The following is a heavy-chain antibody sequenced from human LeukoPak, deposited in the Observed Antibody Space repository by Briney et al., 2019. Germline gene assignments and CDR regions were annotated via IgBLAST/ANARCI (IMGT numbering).Heavy chain of an antibody. Sequence: GGSLRLSCAASGFTFSNYWMHWVRQAPGKGLVWVSRLNSDGSSTNYADSVKGRFTISRDNAKNTLYLQMNSLRDEDTAVYYCARTDSSGYYYFDYWGQGTLVTVSS. CDR1: GFTFSNYW. D-gene: IGHD3-22*01. CDR2: LNSDGSST. V-gene: IGHV3-74*01. J-gene: IGHJ4*02. CDR3: ARTDSSGYYYFDY.